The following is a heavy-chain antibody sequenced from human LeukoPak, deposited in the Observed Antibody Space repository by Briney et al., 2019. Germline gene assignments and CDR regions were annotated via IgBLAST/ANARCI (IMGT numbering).Heavy chain of an antibody. V-gene: IGHV3-33*01. CDR2: IWYDGSNK. CDR3: ARGSEMATIGSMDV. D-gene: IGHD5-24*01. Sequence: GGSLGLSCAASGFTFSSYGMHWVRQAPGKGLEWVAVIWYDGSNKYYADSVKGRFTISRDNSKNTLYLQMNSLRAEDTAVYYCARGSEMATIGSMDVWGQGTTVTVSS. CDR1: GFTFSSYG. J-gene: IGHJ6*02.